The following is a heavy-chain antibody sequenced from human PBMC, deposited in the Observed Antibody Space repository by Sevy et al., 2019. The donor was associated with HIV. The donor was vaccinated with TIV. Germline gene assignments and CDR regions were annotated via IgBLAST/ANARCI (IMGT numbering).Heavy chain of an antibody. CDR3: ACLVPYYYYMDV. Sequence: SETLSLTCAVSGYSISSGYYWGWIRQPPGKGLEWIGSIYHSGSTYYNPSLKSQVTISVDTSKNQFSLKLRSVTAADTAVYYCACLVPYYYYMDVWDKGTTVTVSS. J-gene: IGHJ6*03. V-gene: IGHV4-38-2*01. D-gene: IGHD2-8*02. CDR2: IYHSGST. CDR1: GYSISSGYY.